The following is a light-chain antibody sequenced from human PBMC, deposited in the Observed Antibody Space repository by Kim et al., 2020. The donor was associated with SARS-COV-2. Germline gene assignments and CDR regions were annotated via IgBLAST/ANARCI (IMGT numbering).Light chain of an antibody. J-gene: IGKJ2*02. Sequence: DIQMTQSPSSLSASVGDRVTITCQASQDISNFLNWYQQKPGKAPRLLTYDASTLETGVPSRFSGSGSGTDFTVTISSLHPDDIATYYCKQYDSLPRTFGQETKLE. CDR1: QDISNF. V-gene: IGKV1-33*01. CDR3: KQYDSLPRT. CDR2: DAS.